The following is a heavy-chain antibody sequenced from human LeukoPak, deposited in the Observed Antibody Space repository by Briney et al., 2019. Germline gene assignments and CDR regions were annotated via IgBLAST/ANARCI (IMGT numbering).Heavy chain of an antibody. CDR3: ARARTGYYYDNSGYYYFDY. V-gene: IGHV3-7*01. D-gene: IGHD3-22*01. CDR1: GFTFSSYW. Sequence: GGSLRLSCAASGFTFSSYWMSWVRQAPGKGLEWVANIKQDGSEKYYVDSVKGRFTISGDNAKNSLYLQMNSLRAEDTAVYYCARARTGYYYDNSGYYYFDYWGQGTLVTVSS. J-gene: IGHJ4*02. CDR2: IKQDGSEK.